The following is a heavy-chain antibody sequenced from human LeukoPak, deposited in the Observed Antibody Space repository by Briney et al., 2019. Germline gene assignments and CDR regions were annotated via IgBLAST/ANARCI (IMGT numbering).Heavy chain of an antibody. CDR2: MNPNSGNT. Sequence: GASVKVSCKASGYTFTGYYMHWVRQATGQGLEWMGWMNPNSGNTGYAQKFQGRVTMTRNTSISTAYMELSSLRSEDTAVYYCARVGAAAVPYWGQGTLVTVSS. CDR3: ARVGAAAVPY. J-gene: IGHJ4*02. CDR1: GYTFTGYY. D-gene: IGHD6-13*01. V-gene: IGHV1-8*02.